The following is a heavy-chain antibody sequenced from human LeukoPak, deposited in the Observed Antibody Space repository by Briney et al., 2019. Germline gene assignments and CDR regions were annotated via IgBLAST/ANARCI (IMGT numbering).Heavy chain of an antibody. Sequence: ASVKVSCKASGYTFTGYYMHWVRQAPGQGHEWMGWINPNSGGTNYAQKFQGRVTMTRDTSISTAYMELSSLRSEDTAVYYCARGKPAAIRGAIWEDSYYYGMDVWGQGTTVTVSS. CDR2: INPNSGGT. D-gene: IGHD2-2*02. J-gene: IGHJ6*02. V-gene: IGHV1-2*02. CDR3: ARGKPAAIRGAIWEDSYYYGMDV. CDR1: GYTFTGYY.